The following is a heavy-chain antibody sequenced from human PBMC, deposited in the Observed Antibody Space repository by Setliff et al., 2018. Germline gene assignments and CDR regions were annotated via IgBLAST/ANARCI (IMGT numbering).Heavy chain of an antibody. CDR2: ISSSSSYI. D-gene: IGHD3-16*01. J-gene: IGHJ4*02. Sequence: PGGSLRLSCAASGFTFSSYSMNWVRQAPGKGLEWVSSISSSSSYISYADSLKGRFTISRDSAKNSLYLQMNSLRAEDTAVYYCARGGPLFDYWGQGTLVTVSS. CDR3: ARGGPLFDY. CDR1: GFTFSSYS. V-gene: IGHV3-21*01.